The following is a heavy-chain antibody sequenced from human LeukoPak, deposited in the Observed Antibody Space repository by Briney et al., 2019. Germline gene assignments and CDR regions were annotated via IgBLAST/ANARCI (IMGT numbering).Heavy chain of an antibody. CDR3: ARTEGDYGSGSYFGLFDY. J-gene: IGHJ4*02. CDR1: GGSVSSGSYY. D-gene: IGHD3-10*01. Sequence: SETLSLTCTVSGGSVSSGSYYWSWIRQPPGKGLEWIGYIYYSGSTNYNPSLKSRVTISVDTSKNQFSLKLSSATAADTAVYYCARTEGDYGSGSYFGLFDYWGQGTLVTVSS. V-gene: IGHV4-61*01. CDR2: IYYSGST.